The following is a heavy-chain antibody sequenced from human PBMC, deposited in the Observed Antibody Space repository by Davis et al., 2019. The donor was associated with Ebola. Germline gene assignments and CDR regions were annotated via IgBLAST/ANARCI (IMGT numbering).Heavy chain of an antibody. Sequence: GESLKISCAASGFTFSSYGMHWVRQAPGKGLEWVAVIWYDGSNKYYADSVKGRFTISRDNSKNTLYLQMNSLRAEDTAVYYCARVGPWLPVPLRAAPDVWGKGTTVTVSS. CDR1: GFTFSSYG. CDR2: IWYDGSNK. CDR3: ARVGPWLPVPLRAAPDV. V-gene: IGHV3-33*08. J-gene: IGHJ6*04. D-gene: IGHD5-24*01.